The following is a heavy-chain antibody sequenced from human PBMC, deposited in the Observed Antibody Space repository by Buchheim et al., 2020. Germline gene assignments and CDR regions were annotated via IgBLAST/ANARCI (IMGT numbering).Heavy chain of an antibody. CDR3: ATEGGNYDYDWGGND. V-gene: IGHV3-48*03. CDR1: VFTFSGYE. J-gene: IGHJ4*02. Sequence: EVPLVESGAGLALPVGSLRLACAASVFTFSGYEMTWLRPAPGQGLDWVSYISSSGSTIYYADSVKGRFTISRDNAKHSLYLQMYSASVEDVAVHNCATEGGNYDYDWGGNDWGKGTL. CDR2: ISSSGSTI. D-gene: IGHD3-16*01.